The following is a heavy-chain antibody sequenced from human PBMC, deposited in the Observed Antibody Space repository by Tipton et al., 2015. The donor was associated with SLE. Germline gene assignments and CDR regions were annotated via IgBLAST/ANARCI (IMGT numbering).Heavy chain of an antibody. V-gene: IGHV4-61*09. Sequence: TLSLTCTVSGGSISSGNYFWSWIRQPAGKALQWLGHIDSSGNTYYNPSLRSRVSISVDVSRNQFSLTLNSVTAADTATYSCARETGTYYSTWFDSWGQGTLVTVSS. CDR3: ARETGTYYSTWFDS. CDR1: GGSISSGNYF. D-gene: IGHD1-26*01. J-gene: IGHJ5*01. CDR2: IDSSGNT.